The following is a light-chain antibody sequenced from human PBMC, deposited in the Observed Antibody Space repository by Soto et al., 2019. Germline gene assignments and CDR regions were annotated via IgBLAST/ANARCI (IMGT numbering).Light chain of an antibody. V-gene: IGKV1-5*03. J-gene: IGKJ1*01. CDR1: QTFSSW. CDR3: QHYNSYSEA. CDR2: KAS. Sequence: EIRMTQSPSNLCGSVGDGVTIXCRASQTFSSWLAWYQQNPGQARKLLIYKASTLKTGAPPSFSGSGSATEFTLTISSLQPDDFATYYRQHYNSYSEAFGQGTKVDIK.